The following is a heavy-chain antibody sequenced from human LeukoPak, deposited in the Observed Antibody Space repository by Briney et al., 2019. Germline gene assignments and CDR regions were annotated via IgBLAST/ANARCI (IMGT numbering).Heavy chain of an antibody. CDR2: ISSSSSYI. Sequence: PGGSLRLSCAASGFTFSSYSMTWVRQAPGKGLEWVSSISSSSSYIYYADSVKGRFTISRDNAKNSLYLQMNSLRAEDTAVYYCARDLIVYYDSSGYLYGMDVWGQGTTVTVSS. CDR3: ARDLIVYYDSSGYLYGMDV. D-gene: IGHD3-22*01. J-gene: IGHJ6*02. V-gene: IGHV3-21*01. CDR1: GFTFSSYS.